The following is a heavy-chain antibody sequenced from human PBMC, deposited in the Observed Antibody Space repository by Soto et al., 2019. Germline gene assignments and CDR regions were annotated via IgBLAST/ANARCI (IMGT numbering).Heavy chain of an antibody. D-gene: IGHD6-13*01. CDR2: IGNRGTGI. V-gene: IGHV3-11*01. Sequence: QVQLVESGGGLVKPGGSLRLSCAASGFTFGDYYMTWIRQAPGKGLEWVSFIGNRGTGIYYADSVKGRFTIFRDNAKNSLYLQMNSLRAEDTAMYYCARDLRAVGMASRFDPWGQGTLVIVSS. J-gene: IGHJ5*02. CDR1: GFTFGDYY. CDR3: ARDLRAVGMASRFDP.